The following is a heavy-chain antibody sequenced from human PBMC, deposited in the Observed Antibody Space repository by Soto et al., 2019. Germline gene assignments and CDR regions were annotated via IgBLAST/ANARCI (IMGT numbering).Heavy chain of an antibody. V-gene: IGHV4-30-2*01. CDR3: ASRLGELSDPLFDY. Sequence: SETLSLTCGVSGGSISSGGYSWSWIRQPPGKGLEWIGYIYHSGSTYYNPSLKSRVTISVDRSKNQFSLKLSSVTAADTAVYYCASRLGELSDPLFDYWGQGTLVTVSS. CDR1: GGSISSGGYS. D-gene: IGHD3-16*02. J-gene: IGHJ4*02. CDR2: IYHSGST.